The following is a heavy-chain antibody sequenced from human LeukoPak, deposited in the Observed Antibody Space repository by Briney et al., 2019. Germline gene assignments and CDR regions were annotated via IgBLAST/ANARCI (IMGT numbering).Heavy chain of an antibody. V-gene: IGHV1-3*01. CDR2: INAGNGNT. J-gene: IGHJ4*02. CDR3: ASDASSSLHYYFDY. D-gene: IGHD6-13*01. Sequence: ASVKVSCKASGYTFTSYAMHWVRQAPGQRLEWMGWINAGNGNTKYSQKSQGRVTITRDTSASTAYMEVSSLRSEDTAVYYCASDASSSLHYYFDYWGQGTLVTVSS. CDR1: GYTFTSYA.